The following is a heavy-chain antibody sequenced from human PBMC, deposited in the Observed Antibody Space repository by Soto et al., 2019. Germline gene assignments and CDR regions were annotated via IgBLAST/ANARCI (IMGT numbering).Heavy chain of an antibody. CDR2: TSGSGGST. D-gene: IGHD6-19*01. V-gene: IGHV3-23*01. Sequence: GGSLRLSCAASGFTFSSYAMSWVRQAPGKGLEWVSATSGSGGSTYYADSVKGRFTISRDNSKNTLYLQMNSLRAEDTAVYYCANGAVAGTGAYYFDYWGQGTLVTVSS. CDR1: GFTFSSYA. CDR3: ANGAVAGTGAYYFDY. J-gene: IGHJ4*02.